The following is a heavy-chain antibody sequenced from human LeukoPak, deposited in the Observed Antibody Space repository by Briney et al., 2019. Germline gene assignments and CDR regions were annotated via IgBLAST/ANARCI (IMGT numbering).Heavy chain of an antibody. J-gene: IGHJ4*02. CDR3: ARAVGYCSSTSCLYYFDY. D-gene: IGHD2-2*01. Sequence: GGSLRLSCAASGFTFSSYWMHWIRQTPGKGLQRVSYMRRGSDYKAYEDSVKGRFTISRDNGKNSLYLQMNSLTAEDTAVYYCARAVGYCSSTSCLYYFDYWGQGTLVTVSS. CDR2: MRRGSDYK. CDR1: GFTFSSYW. V-gene: IGHV3-11*05.